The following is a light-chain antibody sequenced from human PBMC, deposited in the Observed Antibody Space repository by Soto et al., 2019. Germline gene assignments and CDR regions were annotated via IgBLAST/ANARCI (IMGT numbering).Light chain of an antibody. V-gene: IGKV3-20*01. Sequence: IVLTQSPGTLSLSPGERATISCGARQSISSNYLAWYQQKPGQAPRLLSYGASSRATGIPDRFSGSGSGTDFTLTISRLEPEDFAVYYCQHYGSSLSITFGQGTRLEIK. J-gene: IGKJ5*01. CDR2: GAS. CDR1: QSISSNY. CDR3: QHYGSSLSIT.